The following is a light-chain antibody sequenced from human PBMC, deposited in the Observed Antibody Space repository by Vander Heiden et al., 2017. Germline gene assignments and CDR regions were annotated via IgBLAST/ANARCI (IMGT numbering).Light chain of an antibody. CDR1: KVGDKY. Sequence: SYELTQPPSVSVSPGQTASITCSGNKVGDKYVSWYHEKPGQSPGLVMYEDNKRPSGIPERFYGSNSRTTANLNISGTQAVDEAYYYCTEWDSSTAVFGGGTKMTVL. CDR2: EDN. CDR3: TEWDSSTAV. J-gene: IGLJ2*01. V-gene: IGLV3-1*01.